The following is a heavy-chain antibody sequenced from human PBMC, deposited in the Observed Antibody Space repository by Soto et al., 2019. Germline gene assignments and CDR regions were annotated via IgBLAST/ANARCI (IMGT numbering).Heavy chain of an antibody. Sequence: QVHLVQSGPEVKKPGASVRVSCRASGYTFTNYGIGWVRQAPGQGLEWMGWINTYNGNTNYAQKFRGRLTITTDTSTTTAYMELRSLKSDDTAMYYCANDAVDRTATATGGYWGQGTLVTVSS. CDR1: GYTFTNYG. D-gene: IGHD1-1*01. CDR3: ANDAVDRTATATGGY. CDR2: INTYNGNT. V-gene: IGHV1-18*01. J-gene: IGHJ4*02.